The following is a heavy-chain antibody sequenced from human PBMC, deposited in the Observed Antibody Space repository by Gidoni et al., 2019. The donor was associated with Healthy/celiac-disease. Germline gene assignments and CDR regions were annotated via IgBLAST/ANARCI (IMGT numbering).Heavy chain of an antibody. V-gene: IGHV3-15*07. CDR3: TTGTYYDFWSGYSNDAFDI. D-gene: IGHD3-3*01. CDR2: IKSKTDGGTT. J-gene: IGHJ3*02. Sequence: VGRIKSKTDGGTTDYAAPVKGRFTISRDDSKNTLYLQMNSLKTEDTAVYYCTTGTYYDFWSGYSNDAFDIWGQGTMVTVSS.